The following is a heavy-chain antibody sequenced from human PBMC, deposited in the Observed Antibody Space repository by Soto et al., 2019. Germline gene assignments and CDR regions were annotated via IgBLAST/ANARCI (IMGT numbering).Heavy chain of an antibody. J-gene: IGHJ4*02. Sequence: GGSLRLSCGASGFIFSSHWMTWVRQAPGKGLEWVADIKPDGSGKHYVDSVKGRFTISRDNAEHSLYLQMSSLRAEDTAVYYCARLCGSESTFDYWGQGTLVTVSS. CDR3: ARLCGSESTFDY. CDR2: IKPDGSGK. CDR1: GFIFSSHW. D-gene: IGHD2-21*01. V-gene: IGHV3-7*01.